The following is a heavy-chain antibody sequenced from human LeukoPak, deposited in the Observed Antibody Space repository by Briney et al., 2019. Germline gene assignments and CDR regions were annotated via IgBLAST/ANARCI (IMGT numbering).Heavy chain of an antibody. Sequence: SETLSLTCTVSGGSISSSYWSWIRQPPGKGLEWIGYIYYSGNTNYNPSLKSRVTISVDTSKNQFSLKLTSVTAADTAVYYCARDTSYDRGVWWFDYWGQGTLVTVSS. J-gene: IGHJ4*02. CDR1: GGSISSSY. D-gene: IGHD2/OR15-2a*01. CDR2: IYYSGNT. CDR3: ARDTSYDRGVWWFDY. V-gene: IGHV4-59*01.